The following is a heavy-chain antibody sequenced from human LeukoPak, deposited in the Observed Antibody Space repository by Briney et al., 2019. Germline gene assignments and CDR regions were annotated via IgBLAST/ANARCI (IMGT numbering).Heavy chain of an antibody. CDR2: IYSCGCT. CDR1: VFTVNSNY. D-gene: IGHD6-19*01. CDR3: AREKTQGYSSGWKPSYYYYGMDV. J-gene: IGHJ6*02. Sequence: GGAVRLSCAASVFTVNSNYMRGVGQAPGKGLEGVSVIYSCGCTYDANSVKARFTTSSANAKNTMYLQMTRLRAEDTAVYYCAREKTQGYSSGWKPSYYYYGMDVWGQGTTVTVSS. V-gene: IGHV3-66*01.